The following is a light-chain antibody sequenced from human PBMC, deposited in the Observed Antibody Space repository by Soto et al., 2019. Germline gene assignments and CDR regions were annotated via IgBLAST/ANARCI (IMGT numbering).Light chain of an antibody. CDR3: SSYTSSSSYV. J-gene: IGLJ1*01. V-gene: IGLV2-14*01. CDR2: DVT. Sequence: QSVLTQPASVSGSPGKSITISCTGTSSDVGGYKYVSWYQQHPDKAPKLIIYDVTNRPSGISNRFSGSKSGNTASLTISGLRAEHEADYYCSSYTSSSSYVFRTGTKLTVL. CDR1: SSDVGGYKY.